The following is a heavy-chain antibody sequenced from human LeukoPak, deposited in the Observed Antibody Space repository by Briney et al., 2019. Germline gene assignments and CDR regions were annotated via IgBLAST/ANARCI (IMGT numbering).Heavy chain of an antibody. CDR3: ARTYYDSSGYYSRNFDY. D-gene: IGHD3-22*01. Sequence: GESLKISCKGSGYSFTSYWIGWVRQMPGKGLEWMGIIYPGDSDTRYSPSFQGQVTISADKSISTAYLQWSSLKASDTAMYYCARTYYDSSGYYSRNFDYWGQGTLVTVSS. CDR2: IYPGDSDT. CDR1: GYSFTSYW. J-gene: IGHJ4*02. V-gene: IGHV5-51*01.